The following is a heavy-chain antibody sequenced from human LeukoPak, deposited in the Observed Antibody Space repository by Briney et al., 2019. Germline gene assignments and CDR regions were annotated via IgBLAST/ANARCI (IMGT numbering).Heavy chain of an antibody. Sequence: PSETLSITCTVSGGSISSYYSSWIRQPPGKGLEWIGYIYYSGSTNYNPSLKSRVTISVDTSKNQFSLKLSSVTAADTAVYYCARVSGGDYYYYGMDVWGQGTTVTVSS. CDR2: IYYSGST. J-gene: IGHJ6*02. CDR3: ARVSGGDYYYYGMDV. CDR1: GGSISSYY. V-gene: IGHV4-59*01.